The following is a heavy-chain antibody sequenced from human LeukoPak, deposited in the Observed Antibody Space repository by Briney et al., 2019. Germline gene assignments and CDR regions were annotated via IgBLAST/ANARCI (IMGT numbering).Heavy chain of an antibody. V-gene: IGHV4-59*12. CDR1: GGSISSYY. CDR3: ARLGVRVVPAAVFDY. J-gene: IGHJ4*02. CDR2: IYYSGST. Sequence: PSETLSLTCTVSGGSISSYYWSWIRQPPGKGLEWIGYIYYSGSTNYNPSLKSRVTISVGRSKNQFSLKLSSVTAADTAVYYCARLGVRVVPAAVFDYWGQGTLVTVSS. D-gene: IGHD2-2*01.